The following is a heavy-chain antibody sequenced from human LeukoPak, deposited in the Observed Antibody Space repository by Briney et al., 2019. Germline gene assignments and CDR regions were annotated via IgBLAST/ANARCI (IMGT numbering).Heavy chain of an antibody. J-gene: IGHJ4*02. CDR1: DDSISDYY. CDR2: IYTRGTT. Sequence: TSETLSLTCTVSDDSISDYYWSWIRQPPGKGLEWIGYIYTRGTTNYNPSLKSRVTMSADTSKNQFSLKLDSVTAADTAVYYCARSRPAPKEFDHWDQGTLVTVSS. CDR3: ARSRPAPKEFDH. V-gene: IGHV4-4*09. D-gene: IGHD2-2*01.